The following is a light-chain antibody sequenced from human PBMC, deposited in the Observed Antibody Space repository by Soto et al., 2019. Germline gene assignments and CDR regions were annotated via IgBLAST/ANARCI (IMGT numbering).Light chain of an antibody. Sequence: EIVLTQSPGTLSLSPGERATLSCRASQSVSSSYLAWYQQTPGQAPRLLIYGASSRATGIPDRFSGSGSGTDFTLTISRVEPEDFAVYYCQQYGSSPRTFGQGTKLEIK. V-gene: IGKV3-20*01. J-gene: IGKJ2*01. CDR1: QSVSSSY. CDR2: GAS. CDR3: QQYGSSPRT.